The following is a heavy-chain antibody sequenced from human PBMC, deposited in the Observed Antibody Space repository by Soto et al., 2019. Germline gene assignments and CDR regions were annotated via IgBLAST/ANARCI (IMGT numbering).Heavy chain of an antibody. Sequence: EVQLVESGGGLVKPGGSLRLSCAASGFTFSSYSMNWVRQAPGKGLEWVSSISSSSSYIYYADSLKGRFTISRDNAENSLYLQRNSLRAEDTAVYYCARAYGDYVSFDIWGQGTIVTVSS. J-gene: IGHJ3*02. V-gene: IGHV3-21*01. D-gene: IGHD4-17*01. CDR2: ISSSSSYI. CDR3: ARAYGDYVSFDI. CDR1: GFTFSSYS.